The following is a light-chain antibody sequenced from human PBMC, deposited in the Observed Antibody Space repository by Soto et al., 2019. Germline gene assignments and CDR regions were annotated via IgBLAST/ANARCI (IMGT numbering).Light chain of an antibody. CDR2: GAS. CDR3: QQYNNWPPYT. V-gene: IGKV3-15*01. Sequence: EIVMTQSPATLSVSPGERATLSCRASQSVGSGLSWYQQKPDQAPRLLIYGASTRATGIPARFSGSGSGTEFTLTISNLQSEDYAVYYCQQYNNWPPYTFGQGTKVEIK. J-gene: IGKJ2*01. CDR1: QSVGSG.